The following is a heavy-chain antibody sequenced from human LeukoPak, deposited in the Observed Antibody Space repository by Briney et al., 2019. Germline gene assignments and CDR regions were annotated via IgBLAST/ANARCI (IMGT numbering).Heavy chain of an antibody. D-gene: IGHD7-27*01. CDR3: ARVWAWGSGNYFDN. CDR2: IRGDAGST. CDR1: GFTFDAFG. Sequence: SGGSLRLSCAASGFTFDAFGMTWVRQAPGKGLEWVSAIRGDAGSTGYADSVKGRFTISRDNAKNSLYLQMNSLRVEDTALYYCARVWAWGSGNYFDNWGQRTLVTVSS. V-gene: IGHV3-20*04. J-gene: IGHJ4*02.